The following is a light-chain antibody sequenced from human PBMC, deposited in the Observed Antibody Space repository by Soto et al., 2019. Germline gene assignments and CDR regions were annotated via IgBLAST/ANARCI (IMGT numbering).Light chain of an antibody. CDR2: GAS. J-gene: IGKJ5*01. Sequence: EIVMTQSPATLSVSPGERATLSCRASQSVSSNLAWYQQKPGQAPRLLIYGASTRATGIPARFRGSGSGREFTLTIGSLQSEDFAVFYCQQYDNWPITFGQGTRLEIK. CDR1: QSVSSN. V-gene: IGKV3-15*01. CDR3: QQYDNWPIT.